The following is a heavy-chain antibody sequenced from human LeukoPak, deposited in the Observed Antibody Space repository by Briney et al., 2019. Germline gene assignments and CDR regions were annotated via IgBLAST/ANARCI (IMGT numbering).Heavy chain of an antibody. CDR2: ISWNSGSI. V-gene: IGHV3-9*01. D-gene: IGHD3-22*01. Sequence: PGGSLRLSCAASGFTFDDYAMHWVRQAPGKGLEWVSGISWNSGSICYADSVKGRFTISRDNAKNSLYLQMNSLRAEDTALYYCAKDYYYDSSGIFDYWGQGNLVTVSS. CDR1: GFTFDDYA. CDR3: AKDYYYDSSGIFDY. J-gene: IGHJ4*02.